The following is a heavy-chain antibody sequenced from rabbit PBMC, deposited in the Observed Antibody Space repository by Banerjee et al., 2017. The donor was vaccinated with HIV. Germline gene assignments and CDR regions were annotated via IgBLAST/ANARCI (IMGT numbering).Heavy chain of an antibody. Sequence: QEQLVESGGGLVQPEGSLTLTCKASGFTLSSSYYMCWVRQAPGKGLEWIGCIVAGSDDSTYYASGAKGRCTISKTSSTTVTLQMTGLTAADTATFFCARAGCFENYFNLWGPGTLVTVS. J-gene: IGHJ4*01. CDR1: GFTLSSSYY. CDR3: ARAGCFENYFNL. CDR2: IVAGSDDST. V-gene: IGHV1S45*01. D-gene: IGHD3-1*01.